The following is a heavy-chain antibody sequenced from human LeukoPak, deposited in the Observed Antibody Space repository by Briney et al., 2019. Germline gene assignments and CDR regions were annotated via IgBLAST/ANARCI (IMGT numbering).Heavy chain of an antibody. CDR1: GYSFTNYW. CDR3: ARRSGHFYRGSYDY. CDR2: IYPGDSDS. J-gene: IGHJ4*02. V-gene: IGHV5-51*01. Sequence: GASLQISCKGSGYSFTNYWIGWVRRLPGKGLEWMGLIYPGDSDSRYSPSFQGQVTISADKSISTAYLQWSSLKASDTAMYYCARRSGHFYRGSYDYWGQGTLVTVSS. D-gene: IGHD1-26*01.